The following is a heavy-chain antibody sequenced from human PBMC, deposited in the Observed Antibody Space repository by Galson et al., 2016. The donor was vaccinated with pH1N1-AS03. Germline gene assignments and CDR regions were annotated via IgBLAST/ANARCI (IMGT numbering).Heavy chain of an antibody. V-gene: IGHV3-15*01. CDR3: STDETFYYYYVMDV. CDR1: GFTFSNAW. CDR2: IKSKSDGGTT. J-gene: IGHJ6*02. Sequence: SLRLSCAASGFTFSNAWMTWVRQAPGKGLEWVGRIKSKSDGGTTDYAAPVKAIFTISRDDSKNTLYLQMNSLKTEDTAVYYCSTDETFYYYYVMDVWGRGTTVTVSS.